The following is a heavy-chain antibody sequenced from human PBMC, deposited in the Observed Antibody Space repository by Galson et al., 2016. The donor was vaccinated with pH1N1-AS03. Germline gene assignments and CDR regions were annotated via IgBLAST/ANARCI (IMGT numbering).Heavy chain of an antibody. CDR2: IDWDDGK. Sequence: PALVKPTQTLTLTCTFSGFSLNTGGMCVSWVRQPPGKALEWLRLIDWDDGKYYNSSLETRLTISKDTSKNQVVLTMTNMDPVDTATYYCARHIGTAAGFFYYGMDVWGQGTTVTVSS. CDR3: ARHIGTAAGFFYYGMDV. V-gene: IGHV2-70*20. J-gene: IGHJ6*02. CDR1: GFSLNTGGMC. D-gene: IGHD1-14*01.